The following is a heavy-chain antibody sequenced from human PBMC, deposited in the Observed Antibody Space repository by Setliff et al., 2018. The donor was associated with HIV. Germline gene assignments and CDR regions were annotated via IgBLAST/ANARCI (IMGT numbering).Heavy chain of an antibody. Sequence: ASVKVSCKASGYTFTDYYMHWVRQAPGQGLEWMGRINPNSGGTNYAQKFQGRVTMTRDTSISTAYMELSGLRSDDTAVYYCARSVLLWFGELHFDYWGQGTLVTVS. J-gene: IGHJ4*02. V-gene: IGHV1-2*06. CDR3: ARSVLLWFGELHFDY. D-gene: IGHD3-10*01. CDR1: GYTFTDYY. CDR2: INPNSGGT.